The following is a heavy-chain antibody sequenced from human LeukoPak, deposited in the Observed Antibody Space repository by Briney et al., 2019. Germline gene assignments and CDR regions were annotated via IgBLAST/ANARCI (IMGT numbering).Heavy chain of an antibody. J-gene: IGHJ6*02. V-gene: IGHV3-7*01. Sequence: GGSLRLSCAASGFTFSSYWMSWVRQAPGKGLEWVASIKQDGSEKYYADSVKGRFTISRDNAKNSVFLLVNSLRAEDTAVYYCARGHYQLEVWGQGTTVTVSS. CDR1: GFTFSSYW. D-gene: IGHD3-10*01. CDR2: IKQDGSEK. CDR3: ARGHYQLEV.